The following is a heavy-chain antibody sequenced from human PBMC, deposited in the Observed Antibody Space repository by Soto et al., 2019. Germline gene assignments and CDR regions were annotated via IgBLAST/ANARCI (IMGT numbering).Heavy chain of an antibody. CDR1: GYTFTSYY. J-gene: IGHJ3*02. Sequence: ASVKVSCKASGYTFTSYYMHWVRQAPGQGLEWMGIINPSGGGTSYAQKFQGRVTMTRDTSTSTVYMELSSLRSEDTAVYYCARYGHHDAFDIWGQGTMVTVSS. CDR2: INPSGGGT. D-gene: IGHD3-10*01. V-gene: IGHV1-46*03. CDR3: ARYGHHDAFDI.